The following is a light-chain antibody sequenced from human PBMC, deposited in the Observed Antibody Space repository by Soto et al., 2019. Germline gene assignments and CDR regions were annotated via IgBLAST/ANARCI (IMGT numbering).Light chain of an antibody. CDR1: SRDVGGYNY. V-gene: IGLV2-14*01. CDR3: SSYTISNTLPFV. J-gene: IGLJ1*01. CDR2: EVT. Sequence: QSALTQPVSVSGSPGQSITISCTGTSRDVGGYNYVAWYQQYPGKSTKLMIYEVTHRPSGVSNRFSGSKSGNTASLTISGLQAEDEDDYDCSSYTISNTLPFVFGTGTKLTVL.